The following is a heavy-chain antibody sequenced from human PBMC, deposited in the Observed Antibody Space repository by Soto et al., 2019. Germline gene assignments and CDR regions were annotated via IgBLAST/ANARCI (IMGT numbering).Heavy chain of an antibody. CDR1: GGSIISYY. CDR3: ARQNYDYVWGSYRYTVPRPFDY. CDR2: IYYSGST. Sequence: SETLSLTCTVSGGSIISYYWSWIRQPPGKGLEWIGYIYYSGSTNYNPSLKSRVTISVDTSKNQFSLKLSSVTAVDTAVYYCARQNYDYVWGSYRYTVPRPFDYWGQGTLVTVS. D-gene: IGHD3-16*02. V-gene: IGHV4-59*08. J-gene: IGHJ4*02.